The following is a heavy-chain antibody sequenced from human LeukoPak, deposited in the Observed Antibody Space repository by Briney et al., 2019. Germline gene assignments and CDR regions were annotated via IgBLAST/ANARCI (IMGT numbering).Heavy chain of an antibody. Sequence: GGSLRLSCAVSGFTFSSYSMNWVRQAPGKGLEWVSSISSSSSYIYYADSVKGRFTISRDNAKNSLYLQMNSLRAEDTAVYYCARRVTHYYDSSGLFDYWGQGTLVTVSS. CDR1: GFTFSSYS. V-gene: IGHV3-21*01. D-gene: IGHD3-22*01. CDR3: ARRVTHYYDSSGLFDY. CDR2: ISSSSSYI. J-gene: IGHJ4*02.